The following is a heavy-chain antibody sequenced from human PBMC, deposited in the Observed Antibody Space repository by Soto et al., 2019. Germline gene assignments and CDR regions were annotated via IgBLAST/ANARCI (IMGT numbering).Heavy chain of an antibody. CDR1: GGSFSGYY. V-gene: IGHV4-34*01. D-gene: IGHD2-15*01. CDR3: ASIYCSGGSCYSGRRWFDP. J-gene: IGHJ5*02. CDR2: INHSGST. Sequence: SETLSLTCAVYGGSFSGYYWSWIRQPPGKGLEWIGEINHSGSTNYNPSLKSRVTISVDTSKNQFSLKLSSVTAADTAVYYCASIYCSGGSCYSGRRWFDPWGQGTLVT.